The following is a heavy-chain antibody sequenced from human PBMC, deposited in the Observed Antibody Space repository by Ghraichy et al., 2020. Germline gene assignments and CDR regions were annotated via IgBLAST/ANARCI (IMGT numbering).Heavy chain of an antibody. CDR2: INHSGST. J-gene: IGHJ4*02. D-gene: IGHD2-2*01. CDR3: ARGEYQLLSPTFDY. V-gene: IGHV4-34*01. CDR1: GGSFSGYY. Sequence: SETLSLTCAVYGGSFSGYYWSWIRQPPGKGLEWIGEINHSGSTNYNPSLKSRVTISVDTSKNQFSLKLSSVTAADTAVYYCARGEYQLLSPTFDYWGQGTLVTVSS.